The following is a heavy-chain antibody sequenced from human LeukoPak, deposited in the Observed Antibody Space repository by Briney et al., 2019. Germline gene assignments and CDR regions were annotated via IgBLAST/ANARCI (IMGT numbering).Heavy chain of an antibody. D-gene: IGHD3-16*01. V-gene: IGHV1-18*01. CDR2: ISGYNGNT. CDR3: ARTSHESVLYWSDP. Sequence: GASVKVSCKASGYTFTTYGIGWVRQAPGQGLEWMGWISGYNGNTNYAQKFQGRVTMTTDTSTSIAYMELRSLRSDDTAVYYCARTSHESVLYWSDPWGQGTLVNVSS. CDR1: GYTFTTYG. J-gene: IGHJ5*02.